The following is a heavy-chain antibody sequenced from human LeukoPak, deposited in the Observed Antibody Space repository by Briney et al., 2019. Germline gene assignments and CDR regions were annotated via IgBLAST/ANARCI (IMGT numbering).Heavy chain of an antibody. Sequence: ASVKVSCKASGGTFSSYAISWVRQAPGQGLEWMGWISAYNGNTNYAQKLQGRVTMTTDTSTSTAYMELRSLRSDDTAVYYCARDIVVVPAAIYYYYYGMDVWGKGTTVTVSS. CDR3: ARDIVVVPAAIYYYYYGMDV. CDR1: GGTFSSYA. J-gene: IGHJ6*04. D-gene: IGHD2-2*01. V-gene: IGHV1-18*01. CDR2: ISAYNGNT.